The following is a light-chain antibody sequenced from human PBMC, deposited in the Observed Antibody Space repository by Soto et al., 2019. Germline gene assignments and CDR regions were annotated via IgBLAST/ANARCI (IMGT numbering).Light chain of an antibody. J-gene: IGKJ2*01. CDR1: HSVSSTY. CDR2: GAS. V-gene: IGKV3-20*01. CDR3: QQYGSSPPYT. Sequence: EIVLTQSPGTLSLSPGERATLSCRASHSVSSTYLAWYQQKPGQAPRLLLYGASSRATGIPDRFSGSGSGTDFPLTISRLEPEDFAVYYWQQYGSSPPYTFGQGTKLEIK.